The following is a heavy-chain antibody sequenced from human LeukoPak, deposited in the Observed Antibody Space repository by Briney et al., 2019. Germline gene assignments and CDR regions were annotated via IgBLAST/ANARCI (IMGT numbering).Heavy chain of an antibody. CDR2: ISWNSGSI. V-gene: IGHV3-9*01. CDR3: AKDSESYYSNAEYFQH. Sequence: GGSLRLSCAASGFTFDDYAMHWVRQAPGKGLEWVSGISWNSGSIGYADSVKGRFTISRDNAKNSLYLQMNSLRAEDTALYYCAKDSESYYSNAEYFQHWGQGTLVTVSS. CDR1: GFTFDDYA. D-gene: IGHD1-26*01. J-gene: IGHJ1*01.